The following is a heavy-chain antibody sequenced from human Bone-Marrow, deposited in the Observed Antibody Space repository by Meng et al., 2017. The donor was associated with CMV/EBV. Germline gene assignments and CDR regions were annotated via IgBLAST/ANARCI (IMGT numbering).Heavy chain of an antibody. CDR3: ARVVVATSINNWFDP. V-gene: IGHV1-2*02. CDR2: INPNSGGT. Sequence: QVQLVQSGAEVKKPGASVKVSCKASGYTFTSYGISWVRQAPGQGLEWMGWINPNSGGTNYAQKFQGRVTMTRDTSSSTAYMELSRLRSDDTAVYYCARVVVATSINNWFDPWGQGTLVTVSS. D-gene: IGHD5-12*01. J-gene: IGHJ5*02. CDR1: GYTFTSYG.